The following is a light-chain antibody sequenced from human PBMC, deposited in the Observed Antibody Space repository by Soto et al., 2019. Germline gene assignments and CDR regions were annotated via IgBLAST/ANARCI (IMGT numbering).Light chain of an antibody. J-gene: IGKJ1*01. CDR1: QSISTF. Sequence: DIQMTQSPSFLSASAGDRVTIFCRASQSISTFLHWYQQKPGKAPRLLIYAASKLESGVPSRFVGSGSGTDFTLTISSLQPEDFATYYCQQSYRNPRTFGLGTRVDIK. V-gene: IGKV1-39*01. CDR3: QQSYRNPRT. CDR2: AAS.